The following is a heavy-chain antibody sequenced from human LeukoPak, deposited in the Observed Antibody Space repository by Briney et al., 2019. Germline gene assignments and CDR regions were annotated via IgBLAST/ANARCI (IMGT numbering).Heavy chain of an antibody. CDR3: AREEGVGALGILDY. CDR2: INPSGGST. CDR1: GYTFTSYY. V-gene: IGHV1-46*01. Sequence: ASVKVSCKASGYTFTSYYMHWVRQAPGQGLEWMGIINPSGGSTSYAQKFQGRVTMTRDMSTSTDYMELSSLRSDDTAVYYCAREEGVGALGILDYWGQGTLVTVSS. D-gene: IGHD1-26*01. J-gene: IGHJ4*02.